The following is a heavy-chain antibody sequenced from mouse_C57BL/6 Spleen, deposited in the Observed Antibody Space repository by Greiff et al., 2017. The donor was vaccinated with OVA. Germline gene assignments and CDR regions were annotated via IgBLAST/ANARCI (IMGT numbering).Heavy chain of an antibody. V-gene: IGHV5-4*01. CDR1: GFTFSSYA. J-gene: IGHJ1*03. Sequence: DVMLVESGGGLVKPGGSLKLSCAASGFTFSSYAMSWVRQTPEKRLEWVATISDGGSYTYYPDNVKGRFPISRDNAKNNLYLQMSHLKSEDTAMYYCAREGDLYYDNYGWYFDVWGTGTTVTVSS. CDR3: AREGDLYYDNYGWYFDV. CDR2: ISDGGSYT. D-gene: IGHD2-1*01.